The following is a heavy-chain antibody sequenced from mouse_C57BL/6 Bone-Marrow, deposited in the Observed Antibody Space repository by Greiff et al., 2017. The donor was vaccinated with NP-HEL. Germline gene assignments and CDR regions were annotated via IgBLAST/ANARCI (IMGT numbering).Heavy chain of an antibody. Sequence: EVKLVESGEGLVKPGGSLKLSCAASGFTFSSYAMSWVRPTPEKRLEWVAYISSGGDYIYYADTVKGRFTISRDNARNTLYLQMSSLKSEDTAMYYCTRGGGLEAMDYWGQGTSVTVSS. CDR1: GFTFSSYA. J-gene: IGHJ4*01. CDR2: ISSGGDYI. D-gene: IGHD2-4*01. V-gene: IGHV5-9-1*02. CDR3: TRGGGLEAMDY.